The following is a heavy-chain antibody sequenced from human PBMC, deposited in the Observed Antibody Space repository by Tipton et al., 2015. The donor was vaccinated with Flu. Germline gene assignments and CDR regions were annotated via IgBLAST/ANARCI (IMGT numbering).Heavy chain of an antibody. Sequence: QLVQSGAEVKKPGSSVKVSCKASGGTFTTSAISWVRQAPGQGLEWMGGIIPMFATTNTAQKFQGRVTITADESTSTAYMELRSLRSEDTAIYYCARDEGTARTRDYFCDDMYVWGQGTTVTVSS. J-gene: IGHJ6*02. CDR3: ARDEGTARTRDYFCDDMYV. CDR1: GGTFTTSA. CDR2: IIPMFATT. D-gene: IGHD3-16*01. V-gene: IGHV1-69*01.